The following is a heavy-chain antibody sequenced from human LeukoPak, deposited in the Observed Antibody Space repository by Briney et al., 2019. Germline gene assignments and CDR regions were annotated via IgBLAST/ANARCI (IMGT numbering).Heavy chain of an antibody. D-gene: IGHD4-17*01. CDR1: GFTVSGDY. CDR2: LYYGVST. V-gene: IGHV3-53*01. CDR3: ARGRQNYGDYPY. Sequence: GGSLGLSCVVSGFTVSGDYISWFRQAPGKGLEWVSVLYYGVSTFYKDSVKGRFTTSGDNFKNKVYLQMNSLRAEDTAVYYCARGRQNYGDYPYWGQGTLVTVSS. J-gene: IGHJ4*02.